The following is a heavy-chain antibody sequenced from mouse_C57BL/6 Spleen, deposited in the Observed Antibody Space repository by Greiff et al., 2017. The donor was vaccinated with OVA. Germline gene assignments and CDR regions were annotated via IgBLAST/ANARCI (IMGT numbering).Heavy chain of an antibody. D-gene: IGHD1-1*01. J-gene: IGHJ2*01. CDR2: IDPENGDT. V-gene: IGHV14-4*01. CDR3: TTNYYGSSY. Sequence: EVQLQQSGAELVRPGASVKLSCTASGFNIKDDYMHWVKQRPEQGLEWIGWIDPENGDTEYASKFQGKATITADTSSNTAYLHLSSLTSEDTAVYYCTTNYYGSSYWGQGTTLTVSS. CDR1: GFNIKDDY.